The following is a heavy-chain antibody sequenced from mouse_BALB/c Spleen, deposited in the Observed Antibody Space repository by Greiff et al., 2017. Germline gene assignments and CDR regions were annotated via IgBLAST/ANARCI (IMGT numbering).Heavy chain of an antibody. CDR1: GFSLTSYG. J-gene: IGHJ3*01. D-gene: IGHD4-1*01. CDR3: ARDPTGPFAF. V-gene: IGHV2-9*02. Sequence: VQLQESGPGLVAPSQSLSITCTVSGFSLTSYGVHWIRQPPGKGPEWLGVIWTGGSTNYNSALMSRLSISKDNSKSQVFLKMNSLQTDDTAMYYCARDPTGPFAFWGQGTLVTVSA. CDR2: IWTGGST.